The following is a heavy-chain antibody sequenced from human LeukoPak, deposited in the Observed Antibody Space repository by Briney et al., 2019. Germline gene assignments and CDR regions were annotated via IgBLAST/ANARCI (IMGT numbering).Heavy chain of an antibody. J-gene: IGHJ5*02. D-gene: IGHD2-2*01. CDR2: IIPIFGTA. CDR3: ARIGNQLLGGWFDP. CDR1: GGTFSSYA. V-gene: IGHV1-69*13. Sequence: SVKVSCKASGGTFSSYAISWVRQAPGQGLEWMGGIIPIFGTANYAQKFQGRVTITADESTSTAYMELSSLRSEDTAVYYCARIGNQLLGGWFDPWGQGTLVTVSS.